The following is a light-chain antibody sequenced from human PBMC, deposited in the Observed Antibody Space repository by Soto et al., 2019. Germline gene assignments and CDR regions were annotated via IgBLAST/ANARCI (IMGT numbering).Light chain of an antibody. Sequence: EIVMTQSPATLSVSPGDRATLSCRASQSVSSSLAWYQQIPGQAPRLLIYYASTRATGIPARFGGSGSGTEFNLTISSLQSEDFAVYYCQQYNKWPTLTFGVGTKVELK. CDR1: QSVSSS. CDR2: YAS. CDR3: QQYNKWPTLT. J-gene: IGKJ4*01. V-gene: IGKV3-15*01.